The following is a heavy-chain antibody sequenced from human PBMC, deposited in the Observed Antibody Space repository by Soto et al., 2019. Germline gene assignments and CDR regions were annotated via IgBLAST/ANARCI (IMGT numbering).Heavy chain of an antibody. CDR3: PRHESSYGYPAPDV. D-gene: IGHD5-18*01. V-gene: IGHV5-51*01. J-gene: IGHJ6*02. Sequence: PGESLKISCKGSGYSFTTYWIGWVRQMPGKGLEWMGMIYPDDSDTRYSPSFQGQVTISADKSTSTAYLQWSSLKASDTAMYYCPRHESSYGYPAPDVWGQGTTVTVSS. CDR1: GYSFTTYW. CDR2: IYPDDSDT.